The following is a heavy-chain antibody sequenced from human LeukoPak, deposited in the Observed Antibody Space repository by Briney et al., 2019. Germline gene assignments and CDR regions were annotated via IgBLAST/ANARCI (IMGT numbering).Heavy chain of an antibody. CDR3: ARAFRDGYNRDYYYGMDV. J-gene: IGHJ6*02. Sequence: PSETLSLTCTVSGGSISGYYWSWIRQPPGKGLEWIGEINHSGSTNYNPSLKSRVTISVDTSKNQFSLKLSSVTAADTAVYYCARAFRDGYNRDYYYGMDVWGQGTTVTVSS. V-gene: IGHV4-34*01. D-gene: IGHD5-24*01. CDR2: INHSGST. CDR1: GGSISGYY.